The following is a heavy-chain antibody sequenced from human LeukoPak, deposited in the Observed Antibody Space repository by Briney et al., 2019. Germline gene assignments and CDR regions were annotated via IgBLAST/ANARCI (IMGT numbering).Heavy chain of an antibody. D-gene: IGHD2-15*01. Sequence: GESLKISCMGSGYSFTSYWISWVRQMPGKGLEWMGRIDPSDSYTNYSPSFQGPVTISADKSISTAYLQWSSLKASDTAMYYCATAPNCSGGSCYSNYYYYYGMDVWGQGTTVTVSS. CDR1: GYSFTSYW. J-gene: IGHJ6*02. CDR3: ATAPNCSGGSCYSNYYYYYGMDV. V-gene: IGHV5-10-1*01. CDR2: IDPSDSYT.